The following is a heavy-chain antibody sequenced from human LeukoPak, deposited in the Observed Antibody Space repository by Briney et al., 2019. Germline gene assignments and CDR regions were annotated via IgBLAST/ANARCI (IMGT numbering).Heavy chain of an antibody. CDR2: INPNSGGT. J-gene: IGHJ6*02. Sequence: ASVKVSCKASGYTFTDYYIHWVRQAPGQGLEWMGWINPNSGGTNYAQRFQGRVTVTRDTSISTAYMELSRLRSDDTAVYYCAREWGHYYYGMDVWGQGTTVTVSS. D-gene: IGHD3-16*01. CDR1: GYTFTDYY. V-gene: IGHV1-2*02. CDR3: AREWGHYYYGMDV.